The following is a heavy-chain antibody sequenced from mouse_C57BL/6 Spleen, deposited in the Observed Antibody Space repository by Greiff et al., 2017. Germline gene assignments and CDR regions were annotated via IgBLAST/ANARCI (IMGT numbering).Heavy chain of an antibody. Sequence: QVQLQQSGPELVKPGASVKLSCKASGYTFTSYDINWVKQRPGQGLAWIGWIYPRDGSTKYNEKFKGKATLTVDTASSTAYMELHILTSEDSAVYFCARRDWDWYFDVWGTGTTVTVSS. J-gene: IGHJ1*03. D-gene: IGHD2-13*01. V-gene: IGHV1-85*01. CDR3: ARRDWDWYFDV. CDR1: GYTFTSYD. CDR2: IYPRDGST.